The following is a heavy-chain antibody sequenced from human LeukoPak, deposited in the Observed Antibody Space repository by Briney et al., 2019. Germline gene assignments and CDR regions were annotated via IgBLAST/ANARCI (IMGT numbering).Heavy chain of an antibody. Sequence: AGGSLRLSCAASGFTFSSYSMNWVRQAPGKGLEWVSSISSSSSYIYYADSVKGRSTISRDNAKNSLYLQMNSLRAEDMAVYYCAREGIAAAGTYYYYGMDVWGKGTTVTVSS. CDR1: GFTFSSYS. V-gene: IGHV3-21*01. CDR3: AREGIAAAGTYYYYGMDV. D-gene: IGHD6-13*01. J-gene: IGHJ6*04. CDR2: ISSSSSYI.